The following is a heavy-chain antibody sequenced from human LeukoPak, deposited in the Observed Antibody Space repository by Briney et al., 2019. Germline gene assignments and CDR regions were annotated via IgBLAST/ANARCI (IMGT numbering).Heavy chain of an antibody. V-gene: IGHV7-4-1*02. CDR3: ARDPPRVAVAGRFDY. CDR2: INTNTGNP. Sequence: GASVKVSCKASGYTFTSYAMNWVRQAPGQGLEWVGWINTNTGNPTYAQGFTGRFVFSLDTSVSTAYLQISSLKAEDTAVYYCARDPPRVAVAGRFDYWGQGTLVTVSS. CDR1: GYTFTSYA. D-gene: IGHD6-19*01. J-gene: IGHJ4*02.